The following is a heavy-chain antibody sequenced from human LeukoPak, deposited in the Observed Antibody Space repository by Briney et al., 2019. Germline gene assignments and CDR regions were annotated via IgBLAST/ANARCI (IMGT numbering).Heavy chain of an antibody. D-gene: IGHD3-22*01. CDR2: IKRKVDNETK. Sequence: PGGSLRLSCVTSGFTFSDTWMSWVRQAPGKGLEWVGRIKRKVDNETKNYAEPVRGRFTISRDDSKNTVYLKMDSLRTEDTAVYYCTADTFESSRYSHDYWGQGTLVTVSS. CDR3: TADTFESSRYSHDY. V-gene: IGHV3-15*01. CDR1: GFTFSDTW. J-gene: IGHJ4*02.